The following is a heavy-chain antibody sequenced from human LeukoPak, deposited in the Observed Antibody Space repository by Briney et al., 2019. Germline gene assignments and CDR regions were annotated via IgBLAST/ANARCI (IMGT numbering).Heavy chain of an antibody. D-gene: IGHD6-19*01. Sequence: GRSLRLSCAASGFTFSSYAMHWVRQAPGKGLEWVAVISYDGSNKYYADSVKGRFTISRDNSKNTLYLQMNSLRAEDTAVYYCARDWCSSGWCYYSDYWGQGTLVTVSS. V-gene: IGHV3-30-3*01. CDR1: GFTFSSYA. CDR3: ARDWCSSGWCYYSDY. J-gene: IGHJ4*02. CDR2: ISYDGSNK.